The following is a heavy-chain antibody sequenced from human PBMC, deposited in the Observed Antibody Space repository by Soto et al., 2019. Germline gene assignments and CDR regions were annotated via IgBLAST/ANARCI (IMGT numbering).Heavy chain of an antibody. CDR3: ARVGLGITGTPIFDY. CDR1: GGSISSYY. Sequence: PSETLSLTCTVSGGSISSYYWSCIRQPPGPGLEWIGYIHYSGRTNHPPSPKSRVTISVDTSKNQFSLKLSYVTAEETAVYYCARVGLGITGTPIFDYWGRGTLVTVSS. CDR2: IHYSGRT. V-gene: IGHV4-59*13. J-gene: IGHJ4*02. D-gene: IGHD1-7*01.